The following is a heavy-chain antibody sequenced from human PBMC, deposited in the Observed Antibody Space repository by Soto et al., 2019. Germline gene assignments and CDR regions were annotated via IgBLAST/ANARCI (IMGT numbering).Heavy chain of an antibody. Sequence: EVQLLESGGGLVQPGGSLRLSCAASGFTFRSYAMNWVRQAPGKGLEWVSVISGSGGSTYYADSVKGRFTISRDNSKNTLDLQMNSLRAEDTAVYYCARRTSGWYFDYWGQGTLVTVSS. J-gene: IGHJ4*02. CDR3: ARRTSGWYFDY. CDR1: GFTFRSYA. V-gene: IGHV3-23*01. CDR2: ISGSGGST. D-gene: IGHD6-19*01.